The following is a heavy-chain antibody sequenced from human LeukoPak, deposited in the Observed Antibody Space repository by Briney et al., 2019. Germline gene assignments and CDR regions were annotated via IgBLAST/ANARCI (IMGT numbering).Heavy chain of an antibody. D-gene: IGHD3-16*01. CDR1: GFTFSSYW. Sequence: PGGSLRLSCAASGFTFSSYWMSWVRQAPGKGLEWVANIKQDGSEKYYVDSVKGRFTISRDNAKNTLFLQMNSLRAEDTAVYYCAKDSAFGGEDSWGQGTLVTVSS. V-gene: IGHV3-7*03. CDR3: AKDSAFGGEDS. J-gene: IGHJ4*02. CDR2: IKQDGSEK.